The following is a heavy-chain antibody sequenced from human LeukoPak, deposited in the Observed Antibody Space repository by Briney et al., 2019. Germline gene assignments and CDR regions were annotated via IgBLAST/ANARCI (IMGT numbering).Heavy chain of an antibody. CDR3: ARGNAYDYRPWFDP. J-gene: IGHJ5*02. CDR1: GGSFSGYY. D-gene: IGHD4-11*01. Sequence: TSETLSLTCAVYGGSFSGYYWSWIRQPPGKGLEWIGEINHSGSTNYNPSLKSRVTISVDTSKNQFSLKLSSVTAADTAVYYCARGNAYDYRPWFDPWGQGTLVTVSS. V-gene: IGHV4-34*01. CDR2: INHSGST.